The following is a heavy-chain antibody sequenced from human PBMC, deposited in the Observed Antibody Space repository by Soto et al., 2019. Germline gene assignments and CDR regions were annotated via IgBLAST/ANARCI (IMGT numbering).Heavy chain of an antibody. D-gene: IGHD3-22*01. Sequence: QVQLQESGPGLVKPSQTLSLTCTVSGGSISSGGYYWSWIRQHPGKGLEWIGYIYYSGSTYYSPSLKSRVTISVDTSKNQFSLKLSSVTAADTAVYYCARERNYDSSGYSYYYGMDVWGQGTTVTVSS. V-gene: IGHV4-31*03. CDR1: GGSISSGGYY. CDR3: ARERNYDSSGYSYYYGMDV. CDR2: IYYSGST. J-gene: IGHJ6*02.